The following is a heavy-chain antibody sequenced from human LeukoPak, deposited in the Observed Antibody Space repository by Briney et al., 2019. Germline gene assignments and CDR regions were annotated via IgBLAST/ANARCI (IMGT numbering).Heavy chain of an antibody. J-gene: IGHJ2*01. CDR1: GFTFISYA. CDR2: ISGSGVHK. Sequence: GSLRLSCAASGFTFISYALSWVRQAPGKGLEWVSAISGSGVHKHYADSVKGRFTISRDNSNNTVYLEMSSLRAEDTAVYYCARGGTMIVDQSWVTYWYFDLWGRGTLVTVSS. CDR3: ARGGTMIVDQSWVTYWYFDL. D-gene: IGHD3-22*01. V-gene: IGHV3-23*01.